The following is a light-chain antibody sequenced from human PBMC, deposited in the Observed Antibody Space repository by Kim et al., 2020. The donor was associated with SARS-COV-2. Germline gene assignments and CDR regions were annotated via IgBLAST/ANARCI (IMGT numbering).Light chain of an antibody. CDR3: QQYNNWTRT. V-gene: IGKV3-15*01. Sequence: VSPGERATLSCRASQSVSSNLAWYQQKPGQAPRRLIYGAATRATGRPARFSGSGSGTEFTLTISSMQSEDFAVYYCQQYNNWTRTFGQGTKVDIK. CDR2: GAA. J-gene: IGKJ1*01. CDR1: QSVSSN.